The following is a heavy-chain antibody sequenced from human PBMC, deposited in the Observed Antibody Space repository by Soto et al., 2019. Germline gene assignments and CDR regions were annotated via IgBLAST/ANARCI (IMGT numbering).Heavy chain of an antibody. V-gene: IGHV3-23*01. CDR3: AKDKPGTTSFDY. CDR2: ISDRGDTT. D-gene: IGHD1-1*01. CDR1: GFTISSNA. Sequence: GGSLRLSCAASGFTISSNAMYWVRQAPGKGLEWVSGISDRGDTTHYADSVKGRFTISRDTSKNTLYLQLNALRADDTAVYYCAKDKPGTTSFDYWGQGTLVTVSS. J-gene: IGHJ4*02.